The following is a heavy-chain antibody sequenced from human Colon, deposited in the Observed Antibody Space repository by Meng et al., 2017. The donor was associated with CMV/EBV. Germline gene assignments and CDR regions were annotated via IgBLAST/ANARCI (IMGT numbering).Heavy chain of an antibody. D-gene: IGHD3-22*01. CDR3: ATVSSGYYLYFQR. J-gene: IGHJ1*01. CDR1: GYTFTGYY. V-gene: IGHV1-2*02. Sequence: QVQLVQAGAEVEKPGASVKVSCKASGYTFTGYYMHWVRQAPGQGLEWMGWINPNSGGTNYAQKFQGRVTMTRDTSISTAYMELSRLRSDDTAVYYCATVSSGYYLYFQRWGQGTLVTVSS. CDR2: INPNSGGT.